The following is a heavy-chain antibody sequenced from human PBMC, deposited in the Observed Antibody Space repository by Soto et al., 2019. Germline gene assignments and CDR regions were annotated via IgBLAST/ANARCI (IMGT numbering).Heavy chain of an antibody. D-gene: IGHD3-3*01. V-gene: IGHV4-38-2*01. J-gene: IGHJ5*02. Sequence: SETLSLTCAVSSYSISGGFYWAWIRQPPGKGLEWIGNIYHSGSAHYNPSLKSRVTMSVDTSKNNFSLRLTSVNAAETAVYYCARVTIFEYWFDPWGQGILVTVSS. CDR3: ARVTIFEYWFDP. CDR1: SYSISGGFY. CDR2: IYHSGSA.